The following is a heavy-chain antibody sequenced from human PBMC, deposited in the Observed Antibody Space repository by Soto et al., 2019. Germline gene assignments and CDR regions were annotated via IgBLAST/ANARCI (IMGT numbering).Heavy chain of an antibody. V-gene: IGHV4-34*01. CDR3: ATRITVFGLLIPPFDP. Sequence: SETLSLTCAVYGGSVNGYYWNWIRQPPGKGLEWIGEINHTGGTHYNPSLKSRVTMSVDTSKNQFSLRLSSVNAADTAIYYCATRITVFGLLIPPFDPWGQGTQVTVSS. J-gene: IGHJ5*02. D-gene: IGHD3-3*01. CDR2: INHTGGT. CDR1: GGSVNGYY.